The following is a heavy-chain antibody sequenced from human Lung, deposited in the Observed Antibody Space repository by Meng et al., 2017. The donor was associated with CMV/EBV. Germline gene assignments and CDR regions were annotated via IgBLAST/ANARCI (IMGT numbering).Heavy chain of an antibody. Sequence: GEXXKISCKGSGQTFTTYWIAWVRQMPGKGLEWMGVIHPGDSETRYSPSFQGHVTISADMSLSVAYLQWSSLKASDTAIFYCATVGLDQRFDNWGQGTLVTVSS. J-gene: IGHJ4*02. V-gene: IGHV5-51*01. CDR2: IHPGDSET. CDR1: GQTFTTYW. CDR3: ATVGLDQRFDN. D-gene: IGHD1/OR15-1a*01.